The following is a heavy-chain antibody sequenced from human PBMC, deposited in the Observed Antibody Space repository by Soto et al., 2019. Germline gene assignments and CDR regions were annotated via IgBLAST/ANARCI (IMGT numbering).Heavy chain of an antibody. Sequence: ASVKVSCKASGGTFSIYAISCVRQSPLQGLEWMGGIIPIFGTANYAQKFQGRVTITADESTSTAYMELSSLRSEDTAVYYCTETRIRYFDWLFLDAFDIWGQGTMVTVSS. D-gene: IGHD3-9*01. CDR3: TETRIRYFDWLFLDAFDI. V-gene: IGHV1-69*13. CDR1: GGTFSIYA. CDR2: IIPIFGTA. J-gene: IGHJ3*02.